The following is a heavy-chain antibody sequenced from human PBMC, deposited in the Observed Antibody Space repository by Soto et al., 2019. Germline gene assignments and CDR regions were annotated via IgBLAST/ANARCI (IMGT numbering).Heavy chain of an antibody. Sequence: EVQLVESGGGLVQPGRSLRLSCAASGFTFDDYAMHWVRQAPGKGLEWVSGISWDGGNIGYVDSVKGRFTISRDNAKNSLFLQMNSLRADDTALYFWAKDIYSSSSGQDYWGQGTPVTVSS. CDR3: AKDIYSSSSGQDY. J-gene: IGHJ4*02. V-gene: IGHV3-9*01. CDR1: GFTFDDYA. D-gene: IGHD6-6*01. CDR2: ISWDGGNI.